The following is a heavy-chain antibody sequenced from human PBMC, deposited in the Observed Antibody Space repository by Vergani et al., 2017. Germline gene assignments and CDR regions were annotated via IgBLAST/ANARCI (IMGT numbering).Heavy chain of an antibody. V-gene: IGHV3-23*01. J-gene: IGHJ4*02. CDR2: ISGSGGST. CDR3: AKPPIFGVVKLFFDY. Sequence: EVQLLESGGGLVQPGGSLRLSCAASGFTFSSYAMSWVRQAPGKGLEWVSAISGSGGSTYSADSVKGRFTISRDNSKNTLYLPMNSLRAEDTAVYYCAKPPIFGVVKLFFDYWGQGTRVTVSS. D-gene: IGHD3-3*01. CDR1: GFTFSSYA.